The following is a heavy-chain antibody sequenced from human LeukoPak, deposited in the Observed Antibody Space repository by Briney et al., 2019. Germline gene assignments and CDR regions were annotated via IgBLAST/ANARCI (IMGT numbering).Heavy chain of an antibody. D-gene: IGHD3-22*01. V-gene: IGHV3-20*04. CDR2: INWNGGST. CDR1: GFTFDDYG. CDR3: ERGSHYYDSSGYYLAY. J-gene: IGHJ4*02. Sequence: GGSLRLSCAASGFTFDDYGINWVRQAPGKGLEWVSGINWNGGSTSYADSVKGRFTISRDNAKNSLYLQMNSLRVEDTALYYCERGSHYYDSSGYYLAYWGQGTLVTVSS.